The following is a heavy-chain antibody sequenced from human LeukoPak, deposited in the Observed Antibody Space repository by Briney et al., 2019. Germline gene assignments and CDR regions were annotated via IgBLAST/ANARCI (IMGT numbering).Heavy chain of an antibody. V-gene: IGHV3-21*01. CDR1: GFTFSSYS. CDR3: ARGRSGYCSTTSCSRPPDY. Sequence: SGGSLRLSCAASGFTFSSYSMNWVRQAPGKGLEWVSSISISSSYIYYADSVKGRFTISRDNAKNSLYLQMNSLRAKDTAVYFCARGRSGYCSTTSCSRPPDYWGQGTLVTVSS. CDR2: ISISSSYI. D-gene: IGHD2-2*03. J-gene: IGHJ4*02.